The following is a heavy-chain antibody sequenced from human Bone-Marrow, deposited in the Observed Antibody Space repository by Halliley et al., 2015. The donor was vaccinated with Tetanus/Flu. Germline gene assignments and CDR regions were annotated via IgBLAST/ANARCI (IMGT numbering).Heavy chain of an antibody. CDR1: GGTFSSYA. J-gene: IGHJ4*02. D-gene: IGHD6-19*01. CDR2: FIPIFGTS. CDR3: AGGNPDNTRGWYWRQMIDY. V-gene: IGHV1-69*18. Sequence: QLVQSGAEVKKPGSSVNVSCKASGGTFSSYAISWVRQAPGQGLEWMGRFIPIFGTSYYAQNFQGRVTITADESTNTAYMELSSLRSEDTAVYYCAGGNPDNTRGWYWRQMIDYWGQGTLVAVSS.